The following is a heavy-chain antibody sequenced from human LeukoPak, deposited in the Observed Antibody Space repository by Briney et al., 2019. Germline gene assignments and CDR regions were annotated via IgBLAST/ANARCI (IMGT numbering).Heavy chain of an antibody. Sequence: SETLSLTCTVSGGSISSNSYSWGWVRQPPGRGLEWIASISDSGSTYANPSLKTRVTISLATSKMQFNLKLSSATAAATPKFYCARAGGSAWSYLDYWGQGTLVTVSS. J-gene: IGHJ4*02. CDR3: ARAGGSAWSYLDY. V-gene: IGHV4-39*01. CDR2: ISDSGST. D-gene: IGHD6-19*01. CDR1: GGSISSNSYS.